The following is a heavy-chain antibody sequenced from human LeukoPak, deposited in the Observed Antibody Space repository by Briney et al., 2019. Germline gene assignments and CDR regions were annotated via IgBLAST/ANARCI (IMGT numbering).Heavy chain of an antibody. CDR3: ARDRGGYNLDAFDI. J-gene: IGHJ3*02. CDR1: GGSISVGTYY. Sequence: SQTLTLTXTVSGGSISVGTYYWSWIRQPPGKVLEWIVYIYCSGSTYYNPSLKSRVSISVDPSKNQFSLKLSSVTAAATAVFYCARDRGGYNLDAFDIWGQGTMVTVSS. V-gene: IGHV4-30-4*08. CDR2: IYCSGST. D-gene: IGHD5-24*01.